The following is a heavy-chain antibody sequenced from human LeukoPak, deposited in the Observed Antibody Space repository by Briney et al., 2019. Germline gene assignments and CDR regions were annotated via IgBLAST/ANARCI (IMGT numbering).Heavy chain of an antibody. CDR1: GYTFSSYG. CDR2: INPSAGST. CDR3: ARDGRGTYPYNWFDP. D-gene: IGHD2-15*01. V-gene: IGHV1-46*01. J-gene: IGHJ5*02. Sequence: ASVKVSCKASGYTFSSYGIIWVRQAPGQGLEWMGIINPSAGSTSYAQKFQGRVTMTRDTSTSTVYMELSSLRSEDTAVYYCARDGRGTYPYNWFDPWGQGTLVTVSS.